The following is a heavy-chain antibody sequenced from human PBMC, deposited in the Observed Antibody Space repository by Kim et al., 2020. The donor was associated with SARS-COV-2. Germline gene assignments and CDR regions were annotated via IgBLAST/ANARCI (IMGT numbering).Heavy chain of an antibody. Sequence: GGSLRLSCAASGFTFSSYAMHWVRQAPGKGLEWVAVISYDGSNKYYADSVKGRFTISRDNSKNTLYLQMNSLRAEDTAVYYCARGGSEWLVRNWFDPWGQGTLVTVSS. CDR1: GFTFSSYA. J-gene: IGHJ5*02. CDR3: ARGGSEWLVRNWFDP. D-gene: IGHD6-19*01. CDR2: ISYDGSNK. V-gene: IGHV3-30*04.